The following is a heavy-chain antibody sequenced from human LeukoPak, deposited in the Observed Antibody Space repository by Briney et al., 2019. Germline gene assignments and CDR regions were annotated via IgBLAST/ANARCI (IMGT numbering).Heavy chain of an antibody. Sequence: GRSLRLSCAASGFTFSSYGMHWVRQAPGKGLEWVAVIWYDGSNKYYADSVKGRFTISRDNSKNTLYLQMNSLRAEDTAVYYCARWGNGHPNLYYYYGMDVWGQGTTVTVSS. V-gene: IGHV3-33*01. CDR2: IWYDGSNK. J-gene: IGHJ6*02. CDR3: ARWGNGHPNLYYYYGMDV. D-gene: IGHD1-14*01. CDR1: GFTFSSYG.